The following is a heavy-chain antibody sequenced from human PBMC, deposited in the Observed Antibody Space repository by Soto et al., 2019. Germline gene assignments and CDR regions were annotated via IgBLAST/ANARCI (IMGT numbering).Heavy chain of an antibody. CDR2: IGSDRGASS. CDR3: ARGGVATAYGFDP. CDR1: GFTFSAYA. V-gene: IGHV3-23*01. J-gene: IGHJ5*02. D-gene: IGHD3-10*01. Sequence: PGGSLRLSCAASGFTFSAYAMTWVRQAPGKGLEWVSSIGSDRGASSAYAESVRGRFTISRDNFKNTVYLQMNSLRVEDTAVYYCARGGVATAYGFDPWGQGTLVTVSS.